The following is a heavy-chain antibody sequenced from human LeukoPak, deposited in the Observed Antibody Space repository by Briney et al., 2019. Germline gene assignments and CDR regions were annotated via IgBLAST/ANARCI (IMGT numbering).Heavy chain of an antibody. D-gene: IGHD3-22*01. CDR2: ISYDGSNK. CDR3: ARYYYDSSGDSMGYDAFDI. Sequence: GGSLRLSCAASGFTFSSYAMHWVRQAPGKGLEWVAVISYDGSNKYYADSVKGRFTISRDNSKNTLYLQMNSLRAEDTAVYYCARYYYDSSGDSMGYDAFDIWGQGTMVTVSS. CDR1: GFTFSSYA. J-gene: IGHJ3*02. V-gene: IGHV3-30-3*01.